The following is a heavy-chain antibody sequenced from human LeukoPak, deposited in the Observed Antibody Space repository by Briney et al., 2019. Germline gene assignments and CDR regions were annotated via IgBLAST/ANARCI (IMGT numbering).Heavy chain of an antibody. Sequence: GGSLRLSCAASGFTFGSYGMHWVRQAPGKGLEWVAAIWYDGSNKYYADSVKGRFTISRDNSKKTLYLQMNNLRAEDTAVYYCASKTRVDTDSIMVYYYYAMDVWGQGTTVTVSS. V-gene: IGHV3-33*01. D-gene: IGHD5-18*01. CDR3: ASKTRVDTDSIMVYYYYAMDV. J-gene: IGHJ6*02. CDR2: IWYDGSNK. CDR1: GFTFGSYG.